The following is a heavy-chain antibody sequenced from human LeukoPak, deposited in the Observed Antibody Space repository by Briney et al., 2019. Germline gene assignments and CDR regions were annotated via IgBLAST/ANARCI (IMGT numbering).Heavy chain of an antibody. Sequence: SETLSLTCGVYGGSFSGYYWSWIRQPPGKGLEWIGEINHSGRTNYNPSLKSRVTISVDTSKNQFSLKLSSVTAADTAVYYCAKESCSGGSCYIFDYWGQGTLVTVSS. CDR3: AKESCSGGSCYIFDY. V-gene: IGHV4-34*01. CDR1: GGSFSGYY. CDR2: INHSGRT. D-gene: IGHD2-15*01. J-gene: IGHJ4*02.